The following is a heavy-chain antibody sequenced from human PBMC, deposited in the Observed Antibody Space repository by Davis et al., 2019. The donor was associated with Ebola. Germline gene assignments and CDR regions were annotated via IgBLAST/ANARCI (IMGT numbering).Heavy chain of an antibody. CDR1: GFTFSSYS. CDR2: ISSSSSYI. Sequence: GGSLRLSCAASGFTFSSYSMNWVRQAPGKGLEWVSSISSSSSYIYYAESVKGRFTISRDNAKNSLYLQMDGLRVDDTAIYYCASGLDYWGQGSLVTVSS. CDR3: ASGLDY. J-gene: IGHJ4*02. V-gene: IGHV3-21*01.